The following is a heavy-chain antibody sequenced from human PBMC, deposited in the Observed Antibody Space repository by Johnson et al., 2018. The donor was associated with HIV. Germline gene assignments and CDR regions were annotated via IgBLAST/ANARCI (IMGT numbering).Heavy chain of an antibody. D-gene: IGHD3-10*01. J-gene: IGHJ3*02. V-gene: IGHV3-30*18. Sequence: QVQLVESGVGVVRPGGSLRLSCAASGFTFDDYGMSWVRQAPGKGLEWVAVISYNGSNKYYADSVKGRFTISRYNSKNTLYLQMNSLRAEDTAVYYCAKDWGLLGKDAFDIWGQGTMVTVSS. CDR3: AKDWGLLGKDAFDI. CDR2: ISYNGSNK. CDR1: GFTFDDYG.